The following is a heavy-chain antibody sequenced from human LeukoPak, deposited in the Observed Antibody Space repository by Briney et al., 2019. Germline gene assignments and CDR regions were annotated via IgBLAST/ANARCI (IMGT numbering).Heavy chain of an antibody. Sequence: SETLSLTCTVSGGSISSYYWSWIRQPPGKGLEWIGYIYYSGSTNYNPSLKSRVTISVDTSKNQFSLKLSSVTAADTAVYYCARDSSSWYHYYYGMDVWGQGTTVTVS. D-gene: IGHD6-13*01. CDR2: IYYSGST. J-gene: IGHJ6*02. V-gene: IGHV4-59*01. CDR3: ARDSSSWYHYYYGMDV. CDR1: GGSISSYY.